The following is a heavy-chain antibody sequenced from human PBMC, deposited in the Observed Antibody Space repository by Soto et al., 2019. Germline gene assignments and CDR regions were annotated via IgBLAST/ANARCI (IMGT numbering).Heavy chain of an antibody. CDR2: IDPSDSYT. CDR1: GYSFTIYC. Sequence: GESLKISCKGSGYSFTIYCISWVLQMPGKGLEWMWRIDPSDSYTNYSPSFQGHVTISADKSISTAYLQWSSLKASDTAMYYCARFGYCTNGVCLPQYGMDVWGQGTTVTVSS. D-gene: IGHD2-8*01. V-gene: IGHV5-10-1*01. J-gene: IGHJ6*02. CDR3: ARFGYCTNGVCLPQYGMDV.